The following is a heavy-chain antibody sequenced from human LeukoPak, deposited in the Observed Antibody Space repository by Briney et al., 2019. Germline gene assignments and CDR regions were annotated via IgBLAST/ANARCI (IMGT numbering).Heavy chain of an antibody. CDR2: IIPILGIA. V-gene: IGHV1-69*04. CDR1: GGTFSSYA. D-gene: IGHD6-13*01. J-gene: IGHJ6*02. CDR3: AREPAAGGYYYYGMDA. Sequence: SVKVSCKASGGTFSSYAISWVRQAPGQGLEWMGRIIPILGIANYAQKFQGRVTITADKSTSTAYMELSSLRSEDTAVYYCAREPAAGGYYYYGMDAWGQGTTVTVS.